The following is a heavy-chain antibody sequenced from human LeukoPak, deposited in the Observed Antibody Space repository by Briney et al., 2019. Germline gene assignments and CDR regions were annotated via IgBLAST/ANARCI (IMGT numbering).Heavy chain of an antibody. CDR2: IYPGDSDT. CDR1: GYSFTSYW. Sequence: GESLKISCKGSGYSFTSYWIGWVRQMPGKGLEWMGIIYPGDSDTRYSPSFQGQVTISADKSISTAYLQWSSPKASDTAMYYCASPRGYSYGYNGPLHAFDIWGQGTMVTVSS. J-gene: IGHJ3*02. V-gene: IGHV5-51*01. D-gene: IGHD5-18*01. CDR3: ASPRGYSYGYNGPLHAFDI.